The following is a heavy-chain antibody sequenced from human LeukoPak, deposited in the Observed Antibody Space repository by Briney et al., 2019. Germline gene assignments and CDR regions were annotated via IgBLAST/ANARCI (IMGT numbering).Heavy chain of an antibody. CDR2: INHGGST. CDR3: ARYLDYGGNSRVFQH. J-gene: IGHJ1*01. CDR1: GGSLSAYY. V-gene: IGHV4-34*01. D-gene: IGHD4-23*01. Sequence: SETLSLTCAVYGGSLSAYYWTWIRQPPGKGLEWIGEINHGGSTNYNPSLKSRVTISVDTSKNQFSLKLSSVTAADTAVYYCARYLDYGGNSRVFQHWGQGTLVAVSS.